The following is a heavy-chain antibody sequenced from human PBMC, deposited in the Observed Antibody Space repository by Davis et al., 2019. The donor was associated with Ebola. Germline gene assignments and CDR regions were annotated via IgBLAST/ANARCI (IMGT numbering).Heavy chain of an antibody. CDR2: IHYSGST. CDR3: ARGGDSRKVGY. V-gene: IGHV4-31*03. J-gene: IGHJ1*01. D-gene: IGHD3-22*01. CDR1: GSSISNSDYN. Sequence: MPSETLSLTCTVSGSSISNSDYNWSWIRQIPGKGLEWIGFIHYSGSTHYNPSLNSRVAMSVDTSNQQFTLTLSSVTAADTAVYYCARGGDSRKVGYWGQGTLVTVSS.